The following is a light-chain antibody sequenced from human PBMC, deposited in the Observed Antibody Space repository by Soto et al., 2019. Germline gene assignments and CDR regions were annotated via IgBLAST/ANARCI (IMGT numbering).Light chain of an antibody. V-gene: IGLV1-51*01. CDR1: SSNIGNNY. Sequence: QSVLTQPPSVSAAPGQKVTISCSGSSSNIGNNYVSWYQQLPGTAPKLLIYDNNNRPSGIPDRFSGSKSGTSATLGITGLQTGDEADYYCGTWDSSLRGGVFGGGTKLTVL. CDR2: DNN. CDR3: GTWDSSLRGGV. J-gene: IGLJ2*01.